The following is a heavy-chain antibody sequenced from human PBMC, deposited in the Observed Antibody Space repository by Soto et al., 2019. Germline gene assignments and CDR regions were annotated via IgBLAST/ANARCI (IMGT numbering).Heavy chain of an antibody. CDR3: ARDHAVAGTYYGMDV. J-gene: IGHJ6*01. CDR2: ISSSSSYI. D-gene: IGHD6-19*01. V-gene: IGHV3-21*01. CDR1: GFTFSSYS. Sequence: PGGSLRLSCAASGFTFSSYSMNWVRQAPGKGLEWVSSISSSSSYIYYADSVKGRFTISRDNAKNSLYLQMNSLRAEDTAVYYCARDHAVAGTYYGMDVRGQGPTVTVSS.